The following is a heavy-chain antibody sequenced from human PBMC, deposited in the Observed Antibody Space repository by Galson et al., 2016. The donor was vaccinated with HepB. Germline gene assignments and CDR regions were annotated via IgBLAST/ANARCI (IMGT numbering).Heavy chain of an antibody. D-gene: IGHD2-15*01. CDR3: TILTHYLFEATPADWYFDL. J-gene: IGHJ2*01. CDR1: GFTFINAW. Sequence: SLRLSCAASGFTFINAWMTWVRQAPGKGLEWVAHIKSKTDGGTTDYAAPVKGRFTVSRDDSKTTVYLQMNSLKTEDNAVYYCTILTHYLFEATPADWYFDLWGRGTLVTVSS. V-gene: IGHV3-15*01. CDR2: IKSKTDGGTT.